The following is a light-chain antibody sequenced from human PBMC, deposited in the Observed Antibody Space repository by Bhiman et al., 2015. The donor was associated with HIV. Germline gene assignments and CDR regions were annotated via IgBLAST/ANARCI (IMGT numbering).Light chain of an antibody. Sequence: QPASVSGSPGQSITISCTGTSRDVGGYDYVSWYQQHPGKAPQLIIYDVSQRPSGISNRFSGSKSGNTASLTISGLQAEDEADYSCSSYTTSSTWVFGGGTTLTVL. CDR3: SSYTTSSTWV. CDR1: SRDVGGYDY. CDR2: DVS. J-gene: IGLJ3*02. V-gene: IGLV2-14*03.